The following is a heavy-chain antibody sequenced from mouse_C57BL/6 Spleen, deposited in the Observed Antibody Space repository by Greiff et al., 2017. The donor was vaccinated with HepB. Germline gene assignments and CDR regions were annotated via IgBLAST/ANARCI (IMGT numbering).Heavy chain of an antibody. CDR3: ARYGGTTVRYAMDY. J-gene: IGHJ4*01. D-gene: IGHD1-1*01. CDR2: IDPSDSYT. V-gene: IGHV1-50*01. Sequence: QVQLQQPGAELVKPGASVKLSCKASGYTFTSYWMQWVKQRPGQGLEWIGEIDPSDSYTNYNQKFKGKATLTVDTSSSTAYMQLSSLTSEDSAVYYCARYGGTTVRYAMDYWGQGTSVTVSS. CDR1: GYTFTSYW.